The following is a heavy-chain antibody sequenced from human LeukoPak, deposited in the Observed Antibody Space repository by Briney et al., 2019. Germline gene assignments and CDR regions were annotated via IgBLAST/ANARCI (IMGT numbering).Heavy chain of an antibody. V-gene: IGHV3-48*03. Sequence: GGSLRLSCAASGFTFSSYEMNWVRQAPGKGLEWVSYISNSGTAIYYADSVKGRFTISRDNAKSSLYLQMNSLRAEDTAVYYCAKDKWFGGSSFKNFDYWGQGTLVTVSS. D-gene: IGHD2-15*01. CDR2: ISNSGTAI. J-gene: IGHJ4*02. CDR1: GFTFSSYE. CDR3: AKDKWFGGSSFKNFDY.